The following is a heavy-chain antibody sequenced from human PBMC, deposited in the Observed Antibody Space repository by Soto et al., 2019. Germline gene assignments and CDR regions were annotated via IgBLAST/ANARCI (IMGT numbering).Heavy chain of an antibody. J-gene: IGHJ4*02. CDR1: GYTFTNYA. Sequence: ASVKVSCKSSGYTFTNYAMHCMRQAPGQRLEWMGWINTGNGNTKYSQKFQGRVTITRDTSASTAYVELSSLRTEDTAVYYCAGGLGGYLDYLAYGGRETVVPVSS. V-gene: IGHV1-3*04. CDR2: INTGNGNT. CDR3: AGGLGGYLDYLAY. D-gene: IGHD3-16*02.